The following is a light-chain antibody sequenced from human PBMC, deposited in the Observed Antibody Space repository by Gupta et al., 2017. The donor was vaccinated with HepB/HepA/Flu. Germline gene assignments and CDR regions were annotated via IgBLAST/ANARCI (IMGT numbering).Light chain of an antibody. CDR1: QSVSSY. CDR2: DAS. V-gene: IGKV3-11*01. CDR3: QQRSNWPTT. Sequence: EIVLTQSPATLSLSPGERATLSCRASQSVSSYLRWYQQKPGQAPRLLIHDASNRATGTPARFSGSGSGTDFTLTISSLEPEDFAVYCCQQRSNWPTTFGQGTKMEIK. J-gene: IGKJ2*01.